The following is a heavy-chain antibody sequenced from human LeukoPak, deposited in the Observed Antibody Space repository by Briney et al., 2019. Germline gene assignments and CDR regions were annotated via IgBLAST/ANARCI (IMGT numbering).Heavy chain of an antibody. Sequence: GGSLRLSCAASGFTFSSYAMSWVRQAPGKGLEWVSAISGSDGSTYYADSVKGRFTISRDNSKNTLYLQMNSLRAEDTAVYYCAKHVLRFSEWTQTDAFDIWGQGTMVTVSS. J-gene: IGHJ3*02. CDR2: ISGSDGST. CDR1: GFTFSSYA. CDR3: AKHVLRFSEWTQTDAFDI. V-gene: IGHV3-23*01. D-gene: IGHD3-3*01.